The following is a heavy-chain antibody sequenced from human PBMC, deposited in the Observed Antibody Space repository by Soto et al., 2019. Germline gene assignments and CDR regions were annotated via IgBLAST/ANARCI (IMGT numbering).Heavy chain of an antibody. V-gene: IGHV3-23*01. CDR1: GFTFSTYA. D-gene: IGHD6-19*01. CDR2: ISGSGDST. J-gene: IGHJ4*02. CDR3: AKERSSGWSFDY. Sequence: EVQLLESGGGLVQPAGSLRLSCAASGFTFSTYAMNWVRQAPGKGLEWVSGISGSGDSTYYADSVKGRFTVSRDNSKNTLYLQMHSLRAADTAVFYCAKERSSGWSFDYWGQGTLVTVSS.